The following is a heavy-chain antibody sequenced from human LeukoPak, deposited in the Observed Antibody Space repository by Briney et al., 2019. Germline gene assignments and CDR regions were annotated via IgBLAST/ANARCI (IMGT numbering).Heavy chain of an antibody. D-gene: IGHD2-15*01. J-gene: IGHJ4*02. CDR3: ARGYCSGGSCYFPYFDY. Sequence: ASVKVSCKASGYTFTGYYMHWVRQAPGQGLEWMGWINPNSGGTNYAQKLQGRVTMTTDTSTSTAYMELRSLRSDDTAVYYCARGYCSGGSCYFPYFDYWGQGTLVTVSS. CDR1: GYTFTGYY. CDR2: INPNSGGT. V-gene: IGHV1-2*02.